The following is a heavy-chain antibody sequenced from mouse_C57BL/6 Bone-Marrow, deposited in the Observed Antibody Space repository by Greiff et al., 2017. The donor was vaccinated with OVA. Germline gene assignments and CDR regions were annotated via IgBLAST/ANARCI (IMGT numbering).Heavy chain of an antibody. Sequence: VQGVESGAELVKPGASVKISCKASGYAFSSYWMNWVKQRPGKGLEWIGQIYPGDGDTKYNGKFKGKATLTADKSSSTAYMQLSSLTSEDSAVYFCARFTTVVRYFDYWGQGTTLTVSS. D-gene: IGHD1-1*01. J-gene: IGHJ2*01. CDR1: GYAFSSYW. CDR3: ARFTTVVRYFDY. CDR2: IYPGDGDT. V-gene: IGHV1-80*01.